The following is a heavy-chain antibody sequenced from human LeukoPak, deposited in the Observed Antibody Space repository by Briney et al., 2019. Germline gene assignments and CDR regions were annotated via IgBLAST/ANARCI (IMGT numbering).Heavy chain of an antibody. D-gene: IGHD6-19*01. CDR1: GFTFSNYN. Sequence: PGGSLRLSCAASGFTFSNYNMNWVRQAPGKGLEWVSYISSRSSAIYYADSVKDRFTISRDNAKNSLSLQMNSLRDEDTAVYFCASNHGSGWYVGEYWGQGILVTVSS. V-gene: IGHV3-48*02. J-gene: IGHJ4*02. CDR3: ASNHGSGWYVGEY. CDR2: ISSRSSAI.